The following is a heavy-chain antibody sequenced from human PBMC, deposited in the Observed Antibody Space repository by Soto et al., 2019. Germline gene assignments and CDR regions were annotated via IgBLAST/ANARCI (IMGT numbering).Heavy chain of an antibody. J-gene: IGHJ5*02. CDR3: ARPKLEVDGQSPSGNWFDP. D-gene: IGHD6-25*01. CDR1: GFTFNRYA. CDR2: ISYDGSDK. Sequence: QAQLVESGGGVVQPGRSLRVSCAASGFTFNRYAMHWVRQAPGKGLEWVAVISYDGSDKYYTDSVKGRFTISRDNSKNTLYMQMTSLRAEDTAVYYCARPKLEVDGQSPSGNWFDPWGQGTLVTVSS. V-gene: IGHV3-30-3*01.